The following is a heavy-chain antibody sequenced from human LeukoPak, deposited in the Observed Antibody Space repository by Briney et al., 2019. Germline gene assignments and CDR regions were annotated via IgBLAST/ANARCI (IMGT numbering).Heavy chain of an antibody. J-gene: IGHJ6*02. Sequence: SETQSLTCAVYGGSFSGYYWSWIRQPPGKGLEWIGEINHSGSTNYNPSLKSRVTISVDTSKNQFSLKLSSVTAADTAVYYCASRIAAAGTSYYYYGMDVWGQGTTVTVSS. D-gene: IGHD6-13*01. CDR2: INHSGST. V-gene: IGHV4-34*01. CDR1: GGSFSGYY. CDR3: ASRIAAAGTSYYYYGMDV.